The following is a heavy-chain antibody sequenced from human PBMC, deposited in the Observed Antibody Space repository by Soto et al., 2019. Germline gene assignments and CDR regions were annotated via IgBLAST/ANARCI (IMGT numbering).Heavy chain of an antibody. J-gene: IGHJ5*02. CDR1: GGSISSYY. CDR3: ARHDWNPPDDWFDP. D-gene: IGHD1-1*01. V-gene: IGHV4-59*08. Sequence: SETLSLTCTVSGGSISSYYWSWIRQPPGKGLEWIGYIYYSGSTNYNPSLKSRVTIPVETSKNQFSLKLSSVTAADTAVYYCARHDWNPPDDWFDPWGQGTLVTVSS. CDR2: IYYSGST.